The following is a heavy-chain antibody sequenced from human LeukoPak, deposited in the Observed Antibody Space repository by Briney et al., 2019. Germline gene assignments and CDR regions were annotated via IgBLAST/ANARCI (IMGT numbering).Heavy chain of an antibody. CDR3: ARRHPGDYDFWSGYFWFDP. CDR1: GFTFSSYG. D-gene: IGHD3-3*01. V-gene: IGHV3-30*03. CDR2: ISYDGSNK. Sequence: GGSLRLSCAASGFTFSSYGMHWVRQAPGKGLEWVAVISYDGSNKYYADSVKGRFTISRDNSKNTLYLQMNSLRAEDTALYYCARRHPGDYDFWSGYFWFDPWGQGTLVTVSS. J-gene: IGHJ5*02.